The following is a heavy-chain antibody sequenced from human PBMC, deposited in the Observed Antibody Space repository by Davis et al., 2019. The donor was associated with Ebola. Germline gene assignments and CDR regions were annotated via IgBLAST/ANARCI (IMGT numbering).Heavy chain of an antibody. CDR1: GGSISSYY. D-gene: IGHD6-13*01. CDR3: ARWGIAAGGHFDY. Sequence: PSETLSLTCTVSGGSISSYYWSWIRQPPGKGLEWNGYIYYSGSTNYNPSLKSRVTISVDTSKNQFSLKLSSVTAADTAVYYCARWGIAAGGHFDYWGQGTLVTVSS. CDR2: IYYSGST. J-gene: IGHJ4*02. V-gene: IGHV4-59*08.